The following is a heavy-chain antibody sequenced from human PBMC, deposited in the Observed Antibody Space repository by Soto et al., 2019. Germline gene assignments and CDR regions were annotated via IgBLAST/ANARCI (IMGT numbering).Heavy chain of an antibody. CDR3: AKENDYSIIESNWFDA. J-gene: IGHJ5*02. V-gene: IGHV3-23*01. CDR1: GFSFSSSA. CDR2: ISGQGGTT. Sequence: EVILLESGGHLVAPGESLRLSCVASGFSFSSSALIWVRQAPGKGLEWVADISGQGGTTYYADSVKGRFIISRDNSKNTLSLQMTSLRVEDTAVYYCAKENDYSIIESNWFDAWGPGTLVSVSS. D-gene: IGHD4-4*01.